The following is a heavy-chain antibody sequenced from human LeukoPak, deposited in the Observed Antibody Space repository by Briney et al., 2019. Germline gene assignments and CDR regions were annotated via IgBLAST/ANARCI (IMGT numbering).Heavy chain of an antibody. Sequence: GGSLRLSCAASGFTFSRYWMHWVRQAPGKGLVWVSRISDEGSHTFYADSVKGRFAMSRDNARNTLYLQMNSLRVEDTAVYYCARITGGYNLMGYWGQGTLVTVSS. CDR2: ISDEGSHT. V-gene: IGHV3-74*01. CDR3: ARITGGYNLMGY. J-gene: IGHJ4*02. D-gene: IGHD5-24*01. CDR1: GFTFSRYW.